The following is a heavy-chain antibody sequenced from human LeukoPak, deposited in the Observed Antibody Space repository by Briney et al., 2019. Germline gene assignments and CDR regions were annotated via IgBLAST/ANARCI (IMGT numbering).Heavy chain of an antibody. CDR3: ALGLRYCSSTSCYPYAFDI. V-gene: IGHV3-30*02. CDR2: IRYDGSNK. J-gene: IGHJ3*02. Sequence: PGGSLRLSCAASGFTFSSYGMHWVRQAPGKGLEWVAFIRYDGSNKYYADSVKGRFTISRDNSKNTLYLQMNSLRAEDTAVYYCALGLRYCSSTSCYPYAFDIWGQGTMVTVSS. D-gene: IGHD2-2*01. CDR1: GFTFSSYG.